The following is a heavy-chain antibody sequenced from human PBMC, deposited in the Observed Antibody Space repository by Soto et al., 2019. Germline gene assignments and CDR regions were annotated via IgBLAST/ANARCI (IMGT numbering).Heavy chain of an antibody. CDR2: IYYSGST. CDR1: GGSISSSSYY. J-gene: IGHJ4*02. Sequence: SETLSLTCTVSGGSISSSSYYWGWIRQPPGKGLEWIGSIYYSGSTYYNPSLKSRVTISVDTSKNQFSLKLSSVTAADTAVYYCASQILGVVISDYWGQGTLVTVSS. D-gene: IGHD3-3*01. CDR3: ASQILGVVISDY. V-gene: IGHV4-39*07.